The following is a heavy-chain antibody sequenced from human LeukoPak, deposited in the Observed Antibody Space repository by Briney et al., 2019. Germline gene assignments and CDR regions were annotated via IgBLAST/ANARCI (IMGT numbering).Heavy chain of an antibody. CDR3: VKDGLAFCGGDCYSYFDY. CDR1: GYTFSVYA. V-gene: IGHV3-64D*06. D-gene: IGHD2-21*02. Sequence: GSLRLSCSASGYTFSVYAIYCVRQAPGKGLEYVSTIISNGVSTYYADSVKGRFTISRDNSKNTVSLQMSSLRAEDTALYYCVKDGLAFCGGDCYSYFDYWGQGTLVTVSP. J-gene: IGHJ4*02. CDR2: IISNGVST.